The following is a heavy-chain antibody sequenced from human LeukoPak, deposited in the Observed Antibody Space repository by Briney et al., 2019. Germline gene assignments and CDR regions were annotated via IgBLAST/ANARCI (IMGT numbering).Heavy chain of an antibody. CDR2: INHSGST. J-gene: IGHJ5*02. Sequence: PSETLSLTCTVSGGSISSSSYYWGWIRQPPGKGLEWIGEINHSGSTNYNPSLKSRVTISVDTSKNQFSLKLSSVTAADTAVYYCARARRRGIVVVPAATWFDPWGQGTLVTVSS. D-gene: IGHD2-2*01. CDR3: ARARRRGIVVVPAATWFDP. CDR1: GGSISSSSYY. V-gene: IGHV4-39*07.